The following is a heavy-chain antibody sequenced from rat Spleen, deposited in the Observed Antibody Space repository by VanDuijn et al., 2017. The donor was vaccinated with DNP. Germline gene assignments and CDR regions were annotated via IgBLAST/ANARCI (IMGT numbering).Heavy chain of an antibody. CDR3: AWLYYDGYSD. V-gene: IGHV6-6*01. J-gene: IGHJ4*01. D-gene: IGHD1-12*03. CDR2: IKAKSNNYAT. CDR1: GFTFSTAW. Sequence: EVQVLESGGGLVQPGNSLKLSCATSGFTFSTAWMYWYRQFPEKRLEWVARIKAKSNNYATDYTESVKGRFTISRDDSKSSIYLQMNNLKEEDTAIYYCAWLYYDGYSDWGQGTSVTVSS.